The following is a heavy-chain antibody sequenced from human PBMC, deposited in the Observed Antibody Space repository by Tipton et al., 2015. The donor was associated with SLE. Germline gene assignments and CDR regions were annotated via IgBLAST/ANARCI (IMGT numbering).Heavy chain of an antibody. CDR2: IIPILGIA. Sequence: QSGAEVKKPGSSVKVSCKASGGTFSSYAISWVRQAPGQGLEWMGRIIPILGIANYAQKFQGRVTIIADKSTSTAYMELSSLRSEDTAVYYCARDLGVEGPDAFDIWGQGTMVTVSS. V-gene: IGHV1-69*04. CDR1: GGTFSSYA. D-gene: IGHD2-8*01. J-gene: IGHJ3*02. CDR3: ARDLGVEGPDAFDI.